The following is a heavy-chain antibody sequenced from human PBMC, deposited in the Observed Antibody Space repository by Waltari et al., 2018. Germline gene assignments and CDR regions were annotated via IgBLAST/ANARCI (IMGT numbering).Heavy chain of an antibody. D-gene: IGHD7-27*01. J-gene: IGHJ4*02. Sequence: EVQLVESGGGLVQPGGSLRLPCAASGFRFGNNWMSWVRQAPGKGLEWVANMKEDGTQKYYVDSVRGRFTISRDNTKNTLYLQMNSLRVEDTAVYYCARDWNWGFDYWGQGTLVTVSS. CDR3: ARDWNWGFDY. V-gene: IGHV3-7*01. CDR2: MKEDGTQK. CDR1: GFRFGNNW.